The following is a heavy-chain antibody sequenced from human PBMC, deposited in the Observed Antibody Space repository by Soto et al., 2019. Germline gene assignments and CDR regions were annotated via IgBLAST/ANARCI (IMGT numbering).Heavy chain of an antibody. CDR2: IRSKTYNYAP. Sequence: GSLRLSCAASGFIFSGSSVHWVRQASGEGLEWVARIRSKTYNYAPAYAASVRGRFTISRDDSKNTAYLHMDSLITEDTAVYYCTAYYYGDYVNFANWGQGTLVTVSS. V-gene: IGHV3-73*01. CDR1: GFIFSGSS. J-gene: IGHJ4*02. CDR3: TAYYYGDYVNFAN. D-gene: IGHD4-17*01.